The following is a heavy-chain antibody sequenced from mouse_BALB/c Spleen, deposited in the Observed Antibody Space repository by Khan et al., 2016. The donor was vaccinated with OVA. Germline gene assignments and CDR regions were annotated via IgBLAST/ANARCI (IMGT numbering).Heavy chain of an antibody. V-gene: IGHV8-12*01. Sequence: QVQLKQSGPGILQSSQTLSLTCSFSGFSLSTSGMGVSWFRQPSVKGLEWLAHIYWDDAKRYNPSLKCRLTISKDTSRKQVFLRITSSDTADTATYYCARIIYAYDPWFAYWGQGTLVTVSS. CDR1: GFSLSTSGMG. D-gene: IGHD2-2*01. J-gene: IGHJ3*01. CDR3: ARIIYAYDPWFAY. CDR2: IYWDDAK.